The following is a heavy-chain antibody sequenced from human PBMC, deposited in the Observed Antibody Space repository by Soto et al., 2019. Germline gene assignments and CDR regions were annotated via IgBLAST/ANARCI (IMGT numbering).Heavy chain of an antibody. CDR1: GGSISSGGYY. Sequence: QVQLQESGPGLVKPSQTLSLTCTVSGGSISSGGYYWTWIRQHPGKGLEWIGYSYYSGSTSFHPFLKSRVTISVDTSKNQFSLKLRSVAAADTAVYYWARYSGSYFNYWGQGTLVTVSS. D-gene: IGHD1-26*01. V-gene: IGHV4-31*03. CDR2: SYYSGST. J-gene: IGHJ4*02. CDR3: ARYSGSYFNY.